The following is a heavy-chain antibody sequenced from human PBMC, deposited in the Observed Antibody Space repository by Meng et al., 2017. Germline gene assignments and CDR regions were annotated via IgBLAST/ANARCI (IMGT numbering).Heavy chain of an antibody. J-gene: IGHJ3*02. CDR2: ISYDGSNK. CDR3: AREGRYLPSTIFDAFDI. Sequence: GESLKISCAASGFTFSSYAMHWVRQAPGKGLEWVAVISYDGSNKYYADSVKGRFTISRDNSKNTLYLQMNSLRAEDTAVYYCAREGRYLPSTIFDAFDIWGQGTMVTVSS. V-gene: IGHV3-30*04. CDR1: GFTFSSYA. D-gene: IGHD1-26*01.